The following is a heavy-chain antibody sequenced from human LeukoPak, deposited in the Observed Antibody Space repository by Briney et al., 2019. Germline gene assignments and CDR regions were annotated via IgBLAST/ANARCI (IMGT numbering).Heavy chain of an antibody. CDR3: ANGEQWLGIDY. CDR2: IIPMFGTA. V-gene: IGHV1-69*13. J-gene: IGHJ4*02. CDR1: GGTFSSYG. D-gene: IGHD6-19*01. Sequence: ASVKVSCKASGGTFSSYGFNWVRQAPGQGLEWMGGIIPMFGTANHAQKYQDRVTITADESTSTVYMELSSLRSEDTAVYYCANGEQWLGIDYWGQGALVTVSS.